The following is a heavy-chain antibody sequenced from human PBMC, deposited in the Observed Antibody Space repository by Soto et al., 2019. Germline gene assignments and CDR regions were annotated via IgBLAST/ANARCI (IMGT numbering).Heavy chain of an antibody. CDR2: IDWDDDK. J-gene: IGHJ3*02. V-gene: IGHV2-70*01. CDR1: GFLLSTSGMC. CDR3: ARISYYYDSSGLGAFDI. Sequence: XGPTLEHTTQSLTLTCTFSGFLLSTSGMCVSWIRQPPGKALEWLALIDWDDDKYYSTSLRTRLTISKDTSKNQVVLTMTNMDPVDTATYYCARISYYYDSSGLGAFDISGQGPMVTVSS. D-gene: IGHD3-22*01.